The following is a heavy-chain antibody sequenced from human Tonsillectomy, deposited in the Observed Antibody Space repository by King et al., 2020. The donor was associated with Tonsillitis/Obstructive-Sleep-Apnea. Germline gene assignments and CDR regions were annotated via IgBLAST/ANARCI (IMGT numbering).Heavy chain of an antibody. J-gene: IGHJ6*03. D-gene: IGHD3-3*01. V-gene: IGHV1-69*01. Sequence: VQLVESGAEVKKPGSSVKVSCKASGGTFSSYAISWVRQAPGQGLEWMGGIIPIFGTANYAQKFQGRVTITADESTSTAYMELSSLRSEDTAVYYCARNPCGVGLAYYYMDVWGKGTTVTVSS. CDR3: ARNPCGVGLAYYYMDV. CDR1: GGTFSSYA. CDR2: IIPIFGTA.